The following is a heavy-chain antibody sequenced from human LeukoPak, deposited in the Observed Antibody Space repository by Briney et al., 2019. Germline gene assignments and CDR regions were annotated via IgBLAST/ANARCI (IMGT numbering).Heavy chain of an antibody. V-gene: IGHV3-7*01. CDR1: GFTFSSYW. D-gene: IGHD2-2*01. CDR3: ARDYSGRYCSSTSCYYYYYGMDV. CDR2: IKQDGSEK. J-gene: IGHJ6*02. Sequence: QSGGSLRLSCAASGFTFSSYWMSWVRQAPGKGLEWVANIKQDGSEKYYVDSVKGQFTISRDNAKNSLYLQMNSLRAEDTAVYYCARDYSGRYCSSTSCYYYYYGMDVWGQGTTVTVSS.